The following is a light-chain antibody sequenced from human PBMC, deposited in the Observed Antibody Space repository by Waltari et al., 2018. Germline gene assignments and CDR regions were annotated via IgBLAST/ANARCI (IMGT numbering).Light chain of an antibody. CDR1: QSLSNW. CDR3: QVYGSSPLT. V-gene: IGKV1-5*01. CDR2: GAS. Sequence: DIQMTQSPSTLSASIGDRVTITCRASQSLSNWLAWYQQKPGKAPKLLIYGASSLESGVPSRFSGSGSGTDFTLTISRLEPEDFAVYYCQVYGSSPLTFGGGTKVEI. J-gene: IGKJ4*01.